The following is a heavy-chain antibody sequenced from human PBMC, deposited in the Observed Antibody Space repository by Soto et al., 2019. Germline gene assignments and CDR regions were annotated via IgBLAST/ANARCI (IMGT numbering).Heavy chain of an antibody. CDR1: GGSLSSGNYY. Sequence: QVQLQESGPGLVKPSETLSLTCTVSGGSLSSGNYYWSWIRQPPGKGLDWIGNIYYSGSTNYNPSLKSRVTMSVDMSRNQFSLKLSSVTAADTAVYYCARMSVTARNWFDPWGQGTLVSVSS. CDR2: IYYSGST. CDR3: ARMSVTARNWFDP. J-gene: IGHJ5*02. D-gene: IGHD1-20*01. V-gene: IGHV4-61*01.